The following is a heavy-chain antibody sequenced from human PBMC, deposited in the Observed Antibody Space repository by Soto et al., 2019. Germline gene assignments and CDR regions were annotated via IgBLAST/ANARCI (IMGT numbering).Heavy chain of an antibody. CDR3: AKGMITFGGVIACFDY. Sequence: GGSLRLSCAASGFTFSSYGMHWVRQAPGKGLEWVAVISYDGSNKYYADSVKGRFTISRDNSKNTLYLQMNSLRAEDTAVHYCAKGMITFGGVIACFDYWGQGTLVTVSS. D-gene: IGHD3-16*02. V-gene: IGHV3-30*18. CDR1: GFTFSSYG. J-gene: IGHJ4*02. CDR2: ISYDGSNK.